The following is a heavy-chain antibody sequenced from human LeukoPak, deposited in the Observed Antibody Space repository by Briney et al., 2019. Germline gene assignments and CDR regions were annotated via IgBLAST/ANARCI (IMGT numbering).Heavy chain of an antibody. CDR1: GYSFTSYW. CDR2: IYPGDSDT. D-gene: IGHD6-6*01. V-gene: IGHV5-51*01. Sequence: GESLKISCKGSGYSFTSYWIGWVRQVPGKGREWMGIIYPGDSDTRYSPSFQGQVTISADKSISTAYLQWSSLKASDTAMYYCARHLEVGNYSSSSVYYYYYMDVWGKGTTVTVSS. J-gene: IGHJ6*03. CDR3: ARHLEVGNYSSSSVYYYYYMDV.